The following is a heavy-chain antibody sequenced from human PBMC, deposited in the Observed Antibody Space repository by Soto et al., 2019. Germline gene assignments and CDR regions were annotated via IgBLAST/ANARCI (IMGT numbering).Heavy chain of an antibody. CDR2: ISYDGSNK. Sequence: QVQLVESGGGVVQPGRSLRLSCTASGFTFSSYAMHWVRQAPGKGLGWVAVISYDGSNKYYADSVKGRFTISRDNSKNTLYLQMNSLRAEDTAVYYCARDRGRWRYFDYWGQGTLVTVSS. CDR1: GFTFSSYA. CDR3: ARDRGRWRYFDY. D-gene: IGHD1-26*01. J-gene: IGHJ4*02. V-gene: IGHV3-30-3*01.